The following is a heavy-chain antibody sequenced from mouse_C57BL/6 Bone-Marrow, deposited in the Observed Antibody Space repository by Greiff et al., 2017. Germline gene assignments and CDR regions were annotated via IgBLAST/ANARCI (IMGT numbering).Heavy chain of an antibody. CDR1: GYTFTSYW. Sequence: QVQLQQSGAELVKPGASVKLSCKASGYTFTSYWMQWVKQRPGQGLEWIGEIDPSNSYTNYNQKFKGKATLTVDTASSTAYIQLSSLTSEDSAVYYCEREDYIPWWGQGTTLTVSS. CDR3: EREDYIPW. CDR2: IDPSNSYT. D-gene: IGHD2-12*01. V-gene: IGHV1-50*01. J-gene: IGHJ2*01.